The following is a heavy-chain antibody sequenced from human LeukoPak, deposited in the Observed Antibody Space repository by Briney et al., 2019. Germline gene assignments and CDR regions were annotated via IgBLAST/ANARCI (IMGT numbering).Heavy chain of an antibody. CDR1: GFTFSSYA. J-gene: IGHJ5*02. Sequence: GGSLRLSCAASGFTFSSYAMSWVRQAPGKGLEWVSGIGTAGDIYYPGSAKGRFTISRENAKNSLHLQMNSLRAVDTAVYYCARRAGGLARNNWFDPWGQGTLVTVSS. V-gene: IGHV3-13*01. D-gene: IGHD3-16*01. CDR3: ARRAGGLARNNWFDP. CDR2: IGTAGDI.